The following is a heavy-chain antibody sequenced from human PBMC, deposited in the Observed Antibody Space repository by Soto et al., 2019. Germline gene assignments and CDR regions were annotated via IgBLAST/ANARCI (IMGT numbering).Heavy chain of an antibody. CDR3: ASLDYSKTNYFDY. D-gene: IGHD4-4*01. V-gene: IGHV4-39*01. CDR2: IYYSGST. CDR1: GCSISSSSYY. J-gene: IGHJ4*02. Sequence: SETLSLTCTVSGCSISSSSYYLGLIRQPPGKGLEWIGSIYYSGSTYYNPSLKSRVTISVDTSKNQLSLKLSSVTAADTAVYYCASLDYSKTNYFDYWGQGTLVTVSS.